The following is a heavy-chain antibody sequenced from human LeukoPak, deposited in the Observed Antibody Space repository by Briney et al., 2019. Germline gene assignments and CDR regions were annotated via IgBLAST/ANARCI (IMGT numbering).Heavy chain of an antibody. V-gene: IGHV3-30*18. Sequence: PGGSLRLSCAASGFTFSSYGMHWVRQAPGKGLEWVAVISYDGSNTYYADSVKGRFTISRDNSKNTLYLQMNSLRAEDTAVYYCAKESSSSYVDYWGQGTLVTVSP. CDR2: ISYDGSNT. CDR1: GFTFSSYG. D-gene: IGHD6-13*01. J-gene: IGHJ4*02. CDR3: AKESSSSYVDY.